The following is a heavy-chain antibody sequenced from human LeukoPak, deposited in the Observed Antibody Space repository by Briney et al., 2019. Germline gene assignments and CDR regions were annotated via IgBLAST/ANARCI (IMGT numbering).Heavy chain of an antibody. CDR1: GFTFSSNW. J-gene: IGHJ4*02. D-gene: IGHD4-11*01. V-gene: IGHV3-74*01. CDR3: ARDLEDYNNYGEMAI. CDR2: INEDGNTT. Sequence: PGGSLRLSCAASGFTFSSNWMHWVRQAPGKGLVWVSRINEDGNTTNYADSVKGRSTIFRDNAKNTLYLQMNSLRAEDTAVYYCARDLEDYNNYGEMAIWGQGTLVTVSS.